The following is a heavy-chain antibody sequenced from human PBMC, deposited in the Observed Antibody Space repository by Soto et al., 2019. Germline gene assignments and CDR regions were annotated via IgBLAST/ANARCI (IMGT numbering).Heavy chain of an antibody. V-gene: IGHV1-69*13. CDR1: GGTFSNYA. CDR3: ARAGTGSYLNAFDV. Sequence: SVKVSCKASGGTFSNYALSWARQAPGQGLEWMGGIIPVFGPAHYAQKFQGRVTITADESTSTAYVELSSLRSEDTAVYYCARAGTGSYLNAFDVWGQGTMVTVSS. CDR2: IIPVFGPA. J-gene: IGHJ3*01. D-gene: IGHD1-26*01.